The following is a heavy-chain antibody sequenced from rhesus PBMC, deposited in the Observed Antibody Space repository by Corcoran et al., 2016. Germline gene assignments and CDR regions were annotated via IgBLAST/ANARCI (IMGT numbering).Heavy chain of an antibody. J-gene: IGHJ4*01. Sequence: QVQLQESGPGLVKPSETLSLTCAVSGYSISSGYYWGWIRQPPGKGLDDIGYLSGSSGSTYYNPSLKSRVTISKDTSKNQFSLKLSSVTAADTAVYYWARPPYGSSYTDYWGQGVLVTVSS. CDR1: GYSISSGYY. CDR2: LSGSSGST. V-gene: IGHV4-99*01. D-gene: IGHD4-29*01. CDR3: ARPPYGSSYTDY.